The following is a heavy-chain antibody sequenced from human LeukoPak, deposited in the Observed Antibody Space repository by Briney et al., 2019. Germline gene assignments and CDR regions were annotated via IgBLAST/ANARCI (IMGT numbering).Heavy chain of an antibody. CDR3: AGEPTSGRGPTSGRPLDY. CDR1: GGSIRGYF. V-gene: IGHV4-4*07. J-gene: IGHJ4*02. D-gene: IGHD1-26*01. CDR2: IYSSVGN. Sequence: SETLSLTCTDSGGSIRGYFWSWIRQPAGRGREWIGRIYSSVGNNYTPSLMSQVTIPLATSKNHFSCTWTSVPAEPTAGLYFAGEPTSGRGPTSGRPLDYWGQGPLVTVPS.